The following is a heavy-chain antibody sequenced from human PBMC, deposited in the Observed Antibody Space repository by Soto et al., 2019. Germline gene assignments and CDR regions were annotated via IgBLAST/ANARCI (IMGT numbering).Heavy chain of an antibody. CDR1: GFTFSSYA. CDR2: ISGSGGST. V-gene: IGHV3-23*01. D-gene: IGHD3-22*01. J-gene: IGHJ4*02. CDR3: ARGGYYSSGYYYLPRGYFDY. Sequence: PGGSLRLSCAASGFTFSSYAMSWVHQAPGKGLEWVSAISGSGGSTYYADSVKGRFTISRDNSKNTLYLQMNSLRAEDTAVYYCARGGYYSSGYYYLPRGYFDYWGQETLVTLSS.